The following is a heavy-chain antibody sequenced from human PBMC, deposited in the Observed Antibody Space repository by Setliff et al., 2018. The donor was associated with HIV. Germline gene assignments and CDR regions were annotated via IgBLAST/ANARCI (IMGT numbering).Heavy chain of an antibody. CDR3: ASSRPPDDSSGYLDH. D-gene: IGHD3-22*01. CDR1: GFSFGDYW. J-gene: IGHJ4*01. V-gene: IGHV3-7*03. CDR2: INYDGSEK. Sequence: GGSLRLSCACSGFSFGDYWMSWVRLAPGKGLEWVANINYDGSEKYYVDSVKGRFTISRDNAKSSLNLEMNSLRAEDTAIYYCASSRPPDDSSGYLDHWGQGTLVTVSS.